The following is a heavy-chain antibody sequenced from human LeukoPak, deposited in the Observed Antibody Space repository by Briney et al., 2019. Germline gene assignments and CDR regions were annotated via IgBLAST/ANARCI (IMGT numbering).Heavy chain of an antibody. CDR1: GYTFTSYD. CDR2: MNPNSGNT. V-gene: IGHV1-8*01. D-gene: IGHD6-19*01. J-gene: IGHJ5*02. CDR3: ARSAVAGTFWFDP. Sequence: ASVKVSCKVSGYTFTSYDINWVRQATGQGLEWMGWMNPNSGNTGYAQKFQGRVTMTRNISISTAYMELSSLRSEDTAVYYCARSAVAGTFWFDPWGQGTLVTVSS.